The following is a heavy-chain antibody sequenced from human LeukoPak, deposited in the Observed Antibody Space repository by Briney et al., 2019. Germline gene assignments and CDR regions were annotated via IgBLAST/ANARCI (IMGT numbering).Heavy chain of an antibody. Sequence: GGSLRLPCSASGFTFKSYAMHWVRQAPGKGLVWVSRIASDGSSTTYADSVKGRFSISRDNAKNTLYLQMNSLRVEDTAVYYCARGRPHGNDYWGQGTLVTVSS. D-gene: IGHD4-23*01. CDR3: ARGRPHGNDY. CDR2: IASDGSST. CDR1: GFTFKSYA. V-gene: IGHV3-74*01. J-gene: IGHJ4*02.